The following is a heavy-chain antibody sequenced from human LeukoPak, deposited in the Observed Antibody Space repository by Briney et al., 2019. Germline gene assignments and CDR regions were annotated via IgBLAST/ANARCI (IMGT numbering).Heavy chain of an antibody. J-gene: IGHJ4*02. CDR2: ISGSDAGT. CDR3: AKDRSITMVRGVIPDY. D-gene: IGHD3-10*01. CDR1: GFTFNNYA. Sequence: GGSLRLSCAASGFTFNNYAMSWVRQAPGKGLEWVSAISGSDAGTYYADSVKGRFTISRDNSKNTLYLQTNSLRAEDTAVYYCAKDRSITMVRGVIPDYWGQGTLVIVSS. V-gene: IGHV3-23*01.